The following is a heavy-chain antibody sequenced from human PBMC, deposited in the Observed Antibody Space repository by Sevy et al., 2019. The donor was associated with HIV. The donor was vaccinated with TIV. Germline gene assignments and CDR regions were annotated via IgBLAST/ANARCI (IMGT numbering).Heavy chain of an antibody. CDR2: IYSCGST. CDR3: ATSVVSDSSSWYAYYYYYGMDV. CDR1: GFTVSSNY. D-gene: IGHD6-13*01. Sequence: GGSLRLSCAASGFTVSSNYMSWVRQAPGKGLEWVSVIYSCGSTYYADSVKGRFTISRDNSKNTLYLQMNSLRAEDTAVYYCATSVVSDSSSWYAYYYYYGMDVWGQGTTVTVSS. V-gene: IGHV3-66*03. J-gene: IGHJ6*02.